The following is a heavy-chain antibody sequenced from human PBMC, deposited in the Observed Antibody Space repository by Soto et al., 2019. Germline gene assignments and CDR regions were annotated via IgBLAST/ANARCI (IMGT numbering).Heavy chain of an antibody. J-gene: IGHJ6*04. CDR3: AKDINYDFWSGYYMDV. CDR1: GFTFSSYG. V-gene: IGHV3-30*18. D-gene: IGHD3-3*01. CDR2: ISYDGSNK. Sequence: GGSLRLSCAASGFTFSSYGMHWVRQAPGKGLEWVAVISYDGSNKYYADSVKGRFTISRDNSKNTLYLQMNSLRAEDTAVYYCAKDINYDFWSGYYMDVWGKGTTVTVSS.